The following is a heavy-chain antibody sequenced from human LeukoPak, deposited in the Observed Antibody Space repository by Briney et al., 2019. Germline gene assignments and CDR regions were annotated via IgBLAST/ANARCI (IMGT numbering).Heavy chain of an antibody. CDR3: ARNYYGDYDFDY. CDR1: GGTFSSYA. Sequence: SVKVSCKASGGTFSSYAISWVRQAPGQGLEWMGGIIPIFGTANYAQKFQGRVTITTDESTSTAYMELSSLRSEDTAVYYCARNYYGDYDFDYWGQGTLVTVSS. D-gene: IGHD4-17*01. CDR2: IIPIFGTA. V-gene: IGHV1-69*05. J-gene: IGHJ4*02.